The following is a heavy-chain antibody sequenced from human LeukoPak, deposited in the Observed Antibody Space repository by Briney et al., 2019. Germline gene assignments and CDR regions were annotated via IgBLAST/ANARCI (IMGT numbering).Heavy chain of an antibody. Sequence: GGSLRLSCAASGFTFSSYSMNWVRQAPGKGLEWVSYISSSSSTIYYADSVKGRFTISRDNAKNSLYLQMNSLRAEDTAVYYCASVGVYGSSSWYGYYYYYGMDVWGQGTTVTVSS. D-gene: IGHD6-13*01. J-gene: IGHJ6*02. CDR2: ISSSSSTI. CDR3: ASVGVYGSSSWYGYYYYYGMDV. V-gene: IGHV3-48*04. CDR1: GFTFSSYS.